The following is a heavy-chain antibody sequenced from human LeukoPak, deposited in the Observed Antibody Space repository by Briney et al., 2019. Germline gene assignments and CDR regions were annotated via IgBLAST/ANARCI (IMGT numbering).Heavy chain of an antibody. CDR1: GFTFSSYA. D-gene: IGHD2-2*01. Sequence: GGSLRLSCAASGFTFSSYAMSWVRQAPGKGLEWVSAISGSGGSTYYADSVKGRFTISRDNSKNTLYLQMNSLRAENTAVYYCARGGGLGYCSSTSCSFGYWGQGTLVTVSS. CDR2: ISGSGGST. J-gene: IGHJ4*02. CDR3: ARGGGLGYCSSTSCSFGY. V-gene: IGHV3-23*01.